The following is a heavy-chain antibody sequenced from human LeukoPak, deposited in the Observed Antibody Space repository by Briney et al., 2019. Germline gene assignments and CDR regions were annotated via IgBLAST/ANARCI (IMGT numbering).Heavy chain of an antibody. Sequence: SETLSLTCTVSGGSISSGGYYWSWIRQPPGKGLEWIGYIYHSGSTYYNPSLKSRVTISVDRSKNQFSLKLSSVTAADTAVYYCARDLGSGSLYYYYMDVWGKGTTVTVSS. CDR1: GGSISSGGYY. V-gene: IGHV4-30-2*01. CDR3: ARDLGSGSLYYYYMDV. J-gene: IGHJ6*03. D-gene: IGHD1-26*01. CDR2: IYHSGST.